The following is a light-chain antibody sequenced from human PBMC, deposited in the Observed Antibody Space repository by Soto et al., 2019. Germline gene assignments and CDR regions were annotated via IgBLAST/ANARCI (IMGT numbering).Light chain of an antibody. CDR2: ATS. CDR1: QSISTS. V-gene: IGKV1-39*01. CDR3: QQTYTTPYT. Sequence: DIQMTQSPSSLSASAGDRVTITCRASQSISTSLNWYQQKSGEAPSLLIYATSRLQRGVPSRFSGSRSGTDFTLTISPLQPGDVATYFCQQTYTTPYTFGQGTKLEIK. J-gene: IGKJ2*01.